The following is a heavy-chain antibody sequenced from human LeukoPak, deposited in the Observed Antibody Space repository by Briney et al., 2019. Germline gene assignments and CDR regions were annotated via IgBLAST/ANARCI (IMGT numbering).Heavy chain of an antibody. CDR2: ISGSGGST. Sequence: GGSLRLSCAASGFTFSSYAMSWVRQAPGKGLEWVSAISGSGGSTYYADSVKGRFTISGDNSKNTLYLQMNSLRAEDTAVYYCAKVEPEDYDFWSGYPDYWGQGTLVTVSS. CDR1: GFTFSSYA. J-gene: IGHJ4*02. D-gene: IGHD3-3*01. CDR3: AKVEPEDYDFWSGYPDY. V-gene: IGHV3-23*01.